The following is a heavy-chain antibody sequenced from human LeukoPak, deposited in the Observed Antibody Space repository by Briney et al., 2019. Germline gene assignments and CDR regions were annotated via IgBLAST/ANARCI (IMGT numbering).Heavy chain of an antibody. D-gene: IGHD3-10*01. J-gene: IGHJ2*01. Sequence: GGSLRLSCAASGFTFSSYEMNWVRQAPGKGLEWVSYISSSGSTIYYADSVKGRFTISRDNSKSTLYLQMNSLRGDDTAVYYCAKPGRGDGDYWYFDLWGRGTLVTVSS. V-gene: IGHV3-48*03. CDR2: ISSSGSTI. CDR3: AKPGRGDGDYWYFDL. CDR1: GFTFSSYE.